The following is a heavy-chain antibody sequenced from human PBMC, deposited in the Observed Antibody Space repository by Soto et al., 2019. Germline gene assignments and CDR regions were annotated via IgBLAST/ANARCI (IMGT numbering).Heavy chain of an antibody. CDR3: ARRIHDSSDI. D-gene: IGHD6-13*01. CDR2: IDPRASYS. V-gene: IGHV5-10-1*01. CDR1: GYDFSTYW. Sequence: PGESLKISCTASGYDFSTYWISWVRQMPGKGLEWMGRIDPRASYSNYSPSFQGHVTISADKSISTAYLQWSSLKASDTAMYYCARRIHDSSDIWGQGTMVTVSS. J-gene: IGHJ6*02.